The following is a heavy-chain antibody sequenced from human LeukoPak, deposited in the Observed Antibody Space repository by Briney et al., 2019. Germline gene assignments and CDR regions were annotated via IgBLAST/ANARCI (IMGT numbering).Heavy chain of an antibody. CDR3: ARHPPYGSGFS. Sequence: SETLSLTCAVYGGSFSGYYWSWIRQPPGKGLEWIGEINHSGSTNYNPSLKSRVTISVDTSKNQFSLKLSSVTAADTAVYYCARHPPYGSGFSWGQGTLVTVPS. D-gene: IGHD3-10*01. V-gene: IGHV4-34*01. J-gene: IGHJ4*02. CDR2: INHSGST. CDR1: GGSFSGYY.